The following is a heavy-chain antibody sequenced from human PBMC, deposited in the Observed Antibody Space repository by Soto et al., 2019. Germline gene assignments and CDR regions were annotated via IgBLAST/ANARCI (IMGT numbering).Heavy chain of an antibody. V-gene: IGHV3-73*01. CDR3: TRHVDCSGGSCYGYFDL. CDR1: GFTFSGSA. J-gene: IGHJ2*01. D-gene: IGHD2-15*01. CDR2: IRSKANSYAT. Sequence: EVQLVESGGGLVQPGGSLKISCAASGFTFSGSAMHWVRQASGKGLEWVGRIRSKANSYATAYAASVKGRFTISRDDSKNTAYLQMNSLKTEDTAVYYCTRHVDCSGGSCYGYFDLWGRGTLVTVSS.